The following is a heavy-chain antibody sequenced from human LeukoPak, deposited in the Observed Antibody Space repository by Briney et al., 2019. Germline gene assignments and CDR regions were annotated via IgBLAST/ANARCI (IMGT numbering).Heavy chain of an antibody. CDR1: GFTFNNYA. D-gene: IGHD6-6*01. CDR2: ISDSAGDT. Sequence: GGSLRLSCAASGFTFNNYAMSWDRQAPGKGLEWVSAISDSAGDTYYAASVKGRFTISRDNSKKTLYLQMNSLRAEDTAIYYCAKRIQYSSSSAYFDYWGQGTLVTVSS. J-gene: IGHJ4*02. CDR3: AKRIQYSSSSAYFDY. V-gene: IGHV3-23*01.